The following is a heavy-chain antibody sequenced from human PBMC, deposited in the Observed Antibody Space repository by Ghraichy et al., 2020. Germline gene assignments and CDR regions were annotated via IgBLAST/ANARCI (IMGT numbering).Heavy chain of an antibody. D-gene: IGHD6-13*01. CDR1: GGSISSSSYY. V-gene: IGHV4-39*01. CDR3: ARFQQQLVLGNWFDP. J-gene: IGHJ5*02. CDR2: IYYSGST. Sequence: SETLSLTCTVSGGSISSSSYYWGWLRQPPGKGLEWIGSIYYSGSTYYNPSLKRRVTISVDTSKTQFSLKLSSVTAADTAVYYCARFQQQLVLGNWFDPWGQGTLVTVSS.